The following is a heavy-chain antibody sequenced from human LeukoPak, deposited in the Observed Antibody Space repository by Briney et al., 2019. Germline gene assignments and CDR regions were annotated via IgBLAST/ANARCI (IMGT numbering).Heavy chain of an antibody. CDR3: ARAYYYDSSPEDY. CDR1: GYTFTGYY. D-gene: IGHD3-22*01. J-gene: IGHJ4*02. V-gene: IGHV1-2*02. Sequence: ASVKVSCKASGYTFTGYYMHWVRQAPGQGLEWMGWVNPNSGGTNYAQKFQGRVTMTRDTSISTAYMELSRLRSDDTAVYYCARAYYYDSSPEDYRGQGTLVTVSS. CDR2: VNPNSGGT.